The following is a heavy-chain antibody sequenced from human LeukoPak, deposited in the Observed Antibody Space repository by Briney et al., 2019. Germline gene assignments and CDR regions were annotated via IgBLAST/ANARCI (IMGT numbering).Heavy chain of an antibody. CDR2: ISSSSSYI. J-gene: IGHJ4*02. Sequence: GGSLRLSCAASGFTFSSYSMNWVRQAPGKGLEWVSSISSSSSYIYYADSVKGRFTISRDNAKNSLYLQMNSLRAEDTAVYYCARHDILTGYPSFDYWGQGTLDTVSS. CDR1: GFTFSSYS. D-gene: IGHD3-9*01. CDR3: ARHDILTGYPSFDY. V-gene: IGHV3-21*01.